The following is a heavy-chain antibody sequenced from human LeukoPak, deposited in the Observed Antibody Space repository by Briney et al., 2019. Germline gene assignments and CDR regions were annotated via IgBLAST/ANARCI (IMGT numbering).Heavy chain of an antibody. CDR2: IYWNDDK. V-gene: IGHV2-5*01. J-gene: IGHJ4*02. Sequence: VKPSETLSLTCTVSGDSISSYYWYWFRQPPGKELEWLALIYWNDDKRYSPSLKSRLTITKDTSKNQVVLTMTNMDPVDTATYYCALEPRRGIAVANDYWGQGTLVTVSS. CDR3: ALEPRRGIAVANDY. D-gene: IGHD6-19*01. CDR1: GDSISSYYW.